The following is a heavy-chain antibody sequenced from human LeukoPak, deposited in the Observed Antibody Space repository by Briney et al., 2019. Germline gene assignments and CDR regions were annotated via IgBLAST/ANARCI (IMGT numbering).Heavy chain of an antibody. V-gene: IGHV4-59*01. D-gene: IGHD6-13*01. Sequence: SETLSLTCTVSGGSISTYYWSWIRQPPGKGLEWIGYIYYSGSTNYNPSLKSRVTISIDTSKNQFSLKLNSVTAADTAVYYCASGSSWYFGGFDPWGQGTLVTVSS. CDR3: ASGSSWYFGGFDP. J-gene: IGHJ5*02. CDR2: IYYSGST. CDR1: GGSISTYY.